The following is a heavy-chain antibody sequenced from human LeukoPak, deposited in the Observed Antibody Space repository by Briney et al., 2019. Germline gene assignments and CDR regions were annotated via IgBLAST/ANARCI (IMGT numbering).Heavy chain of an antibody. V-gene: IGHV4-59*01. CDR1: GGSISSYY. CDR3: ARARITMVRGASWFDP. Sequence: SETLSLTCTVSGGSISSYYWSWIRQPPGKGLEWIGYIYYSGSTNYNPSLKSRVTISVDTSKNQFSLKLSSVTAADTAVYYCARARITMVRGASWFDPWGQGTLVTVSS. CDR2: IYYSGST. D-gene: IGHD3-10*01. J-gene: IGHJ5*02.